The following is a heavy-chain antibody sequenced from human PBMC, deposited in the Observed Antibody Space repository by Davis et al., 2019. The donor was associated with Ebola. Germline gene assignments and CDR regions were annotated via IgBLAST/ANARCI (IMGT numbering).Heavy chain of an antibody. V-gene: IGHV3-23*01. CDR1: GFVFSSYV. CDR3: VKDSSNIWFDI. J-gene: IGHJ3*02. D-gene: IGHD2/OR15-2a*01. CDR2: LGLSADT. Sequence: GGSLRLSCAASGFVFSSYVMSWVRRAPGKGLEWVSTLGLSADTYYADSVKGRFAMSRDNSRGTLYLQMNSLRVEDSAIYYCVKDSSNIWFDIWGQGTLVTVSS.